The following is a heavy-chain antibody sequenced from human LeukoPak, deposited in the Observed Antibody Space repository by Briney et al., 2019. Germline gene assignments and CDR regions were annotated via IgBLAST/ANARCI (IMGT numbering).Heavy chain of an antibody. CDR2: ISASGST. CDR3: AREFDS. CDR1: GGSITSGDYY. V-gene: IGHV4-61*02. J-gene: IGHJ4*02. Sequence: SQTLSLTRPLYGGSITSGDYYWSWLRHPAGKGLEWVVRISASGSTNYNPSLKSRLTISIDTAKNQFSLMLSSVTATDTAVYYCAREFDSWGQGTLVTVSS.